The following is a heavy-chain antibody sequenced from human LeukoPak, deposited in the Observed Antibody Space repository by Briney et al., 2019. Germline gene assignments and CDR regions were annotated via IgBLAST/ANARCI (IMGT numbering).Heavy chain of an antibody. CDR2: ISSSSSYI. D-gene: IGHD6-13*01. CDR1: GFTFSSYS. CDR3: ARDDSSSWYERAD. Sequence: KSGGSLRLSCAASGFTFSSYSMNWVRQAPGKGLEWVSSISSSSSYIYYADSVKGRFTISRDNAKNSLYLQMHSLRAEDTAVYYCARDDSSSWYERADWGQGTLVTVSS. J-gene: IGHJ4*02. V-gene: IGHV3-21*01.